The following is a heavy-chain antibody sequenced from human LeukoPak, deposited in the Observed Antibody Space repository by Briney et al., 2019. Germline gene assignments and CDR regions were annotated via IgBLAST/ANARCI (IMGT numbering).Heavy chain of an antibody. Sequence: GGSLRLSCRASGFTFSDYAMSWVRQAPGKGLEWVSGFSDNGGYTYYADFVKGRFTISKDNSKNTLYLQMNSLRAEDTAVYYCATLAAFDIWGQGTMVTVSS. CDR1: GFTFSDYA. D-gene: IGHD3-3*02. CDR3: ATLAAFDI. CDR2: FSDNGGYT. J-gene: IGHJ3*02. V-gene: IGHV3-23*01.